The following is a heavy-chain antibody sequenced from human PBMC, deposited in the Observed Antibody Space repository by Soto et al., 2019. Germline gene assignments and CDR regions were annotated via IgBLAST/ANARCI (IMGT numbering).Heavy chain of an antibody. CDR2: IYYSGST. V-gene: IGHV4-31*03. Sequence: QVQLQESGPGLVKPSQTLSLTCTVSGGSISSGGYYWSWIRQHPGKGLEWIGYIYYSGSTYYNPSLTSRVTISVDTSKNQFSLKLSSVTAADTAVYYCARGGWDEYVWGSYRYVGWFDPWGQGTLVTVSS. D-gene: IGHD3-16*02. J-gene: IGHJ5*02. CDR3: ARGGWDEYVWGSYRYVGWFDP. CDR1: GGSISSGGYY.